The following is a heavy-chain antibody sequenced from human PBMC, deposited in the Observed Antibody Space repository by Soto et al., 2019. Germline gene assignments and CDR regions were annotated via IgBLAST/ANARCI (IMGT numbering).Heavy chain of an antibody. CDR3: VKDTYIMVGATHFDF. CDR2: ISWNSDLI. V-gene: IGHV3-9*01. Sequence: EVQLVESGGGLVQPGRSLRLSCAASGFTFDDYAMHWVRQAPGKSLEWVSGISWNSDLIGYADSVKGRFTISRDNAKNSLHLQMNSLTTEDTALYYCVKDTYIMVGATHFDFWGQGTLVTVSS. D-gene: IGHD1-26*01. CDR1: GFTFDDYA. J-gene: IGHJ4*02.